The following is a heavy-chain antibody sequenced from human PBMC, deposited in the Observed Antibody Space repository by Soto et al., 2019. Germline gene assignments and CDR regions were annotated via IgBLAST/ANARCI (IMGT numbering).Heavy chain of an antibody. CDR1: GFTFSDYY. CDR2: ISSSGSTI. Sequence: QVQLVESGGGLVKPGGSLRLSCAASGFTFSDYYMSWIRQAPGKGLEWVSYISSSGSTIYYADSVKGRFTISRDNAKNSLYLQMNSLSAEDTAVYYCARDYCSGGSCYPVGDAFDIWGQGTMVTVSS. J-gene: IGHJ3*02. V-gene: IGHV3-11*01. D-gene: IGHD2-15*01. CDR3: ARDYCSGGSCYPVGDAFDI.